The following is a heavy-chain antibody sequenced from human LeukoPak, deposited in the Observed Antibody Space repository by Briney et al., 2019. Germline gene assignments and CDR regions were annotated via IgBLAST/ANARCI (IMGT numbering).Heavy chain of an antibody. CDR1: GYTFTGYY. D-gene: IGHD2-2*01. Sequence: ASVKVSCEASGYTFTGYYMHWVRQAPGQGLEWMGRINHNSGGTNYAQKFQGRVTMTRDTSISTAYMELSRLRSDDTAVYYCARDHPPYCSRTSCYGEGAFAFDIWGQGTMVTVSS. CDR3: ARDHPPYCSRTSCYGEGAFAFDI. J-gene: IGHJ3*02. CDR2: INHNSGGT. V-gene: IGHV1-2*02.